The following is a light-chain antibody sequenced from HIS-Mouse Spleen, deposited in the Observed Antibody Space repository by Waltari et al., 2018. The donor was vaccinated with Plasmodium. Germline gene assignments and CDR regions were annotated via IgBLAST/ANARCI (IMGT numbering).Light chain of an antibody. CDR3: CSYAGSYTFV. CDR2: DVS. V-gene: IGLV2-11*01. CDR1: SSDVGCYHY. Sequence: QSALTQPRSVSGSPGQPVTISCTGTSSDVGCYHYVSWYQQHPGKAPKLMIYDVSKRPSGVPDRFSGSKSGNTASLTISGLQAEDEADYYCCSYAGSYTFVFGTGTKVTVL. J-gene: IGLJ1*01.